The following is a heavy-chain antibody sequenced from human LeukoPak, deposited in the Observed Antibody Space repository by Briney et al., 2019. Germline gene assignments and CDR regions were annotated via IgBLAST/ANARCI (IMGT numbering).Heavy chain of an antibody. V-gene: IGHV4-34*01. CDR3: ARGIPSSGRYNGNWFDP. J-gene: IGHJ5*02. Sequence: SETLSLTCAVYGGSFSGYYWSWSRQPPGKGLEWIGEINHSGSTNYNPSLKSRVTISVDTSKNQFSLKLSSVTAADTAVYYCARGIPSSGRYNGNWFDPWGQGTLVTVSS. CDR2: INHSGST. CDR1: GGSFSGYY. D-gene: IGHD6-19*01.